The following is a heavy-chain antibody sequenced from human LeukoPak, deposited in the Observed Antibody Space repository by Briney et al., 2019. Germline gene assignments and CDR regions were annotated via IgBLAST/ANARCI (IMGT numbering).Heavy chain of an antibody. V-gene: IGHV4-39*01. CDR3: ARHWKDIVVVVAALNWFDA. D-gene: IGHD2-15*01. CDR1: GGSISSSSHY. Sequence: SEALSLTCTDPGGSISSSSHYWGCIRHPPGKELECIGSIDYSGSTYYNPSLKNRATISVDTSKNQFSLKLSCVTTAAPAVYYCARHWKDIVVVVAALNWFDAWGQGTLVTVYS. CDR2: IDYSGST. J-gene: IGHJ5*02.